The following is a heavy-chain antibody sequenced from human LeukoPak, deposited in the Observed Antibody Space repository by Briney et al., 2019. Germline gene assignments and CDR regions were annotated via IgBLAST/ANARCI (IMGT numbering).Heavy chain of an antibody. Sequence: GSLRLSCAASGFTFSSYAMHWVRQAPGKGLEWVSAISGSGVTTYYADSVKGRFTISRDNSKHTLYLQMNSLRAEDTAVYYCSKWKAIVLVPAARSPIDYWGQGTLVTVSS. J-gene: IGHJ4*02. CDR1: GFTFSSYA. D-gene: IGHD2-2*01. CDR3: SKWKAIVLVPAARSPIDY. CDR2: ISGSGVTT. V-gene: IGHV3-23*01.